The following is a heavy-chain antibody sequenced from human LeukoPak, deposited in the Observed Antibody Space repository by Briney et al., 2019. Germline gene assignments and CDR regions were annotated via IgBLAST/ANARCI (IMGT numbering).Heavy chain of an antibody. D-gene: IGHD2-2*01. J-gene: IGHJ4*02. CDR1: GYTFTGYY. CDR3: ARDKDIVVVPAAMGYFDY. V-gene: IGHV1-46*01. Sequence: GASVKVSCKAFGYTFTGYYIHWVRQAPGQGLEWMGVINPSDSTSTYAQKFQGRVTMTRDTSTRTAYLEVNSLRAEDTAVYYCARDKDIVVVPAAMGYFDYWGQGTLVTVSS. CDR2: INPSDSTS.